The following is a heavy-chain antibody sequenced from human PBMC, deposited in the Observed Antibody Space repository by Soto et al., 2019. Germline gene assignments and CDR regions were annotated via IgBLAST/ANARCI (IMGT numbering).Heavy chain of an antibody. CDR2: IYYSGST. CDR3: ARDSGITGTGGMFDY. J-gene: IGHJ4*02. CDR1: GGSISSYY. V-gene: IGHV4-59*01. D-gene: IGHD1-20*01. Sequence: PSETLSLTCTVSGGSISSYYWSWIRQPPGKGLEWIGCIYYSGSTNYNPSLKSRVTLSVDTSKNQFSLKLSSVTAADTAVYYCARDSGITGTGGMFDYWGQGTQVTVSS.